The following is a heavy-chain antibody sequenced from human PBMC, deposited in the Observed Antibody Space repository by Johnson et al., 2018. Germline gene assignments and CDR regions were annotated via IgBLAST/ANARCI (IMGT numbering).Heavy chain of an antibody. Sequence: EVQLVQSGGDLVQPGRSLRLSCAASGFTVAEYAMNWVRQAPGKGLEWVSYISSISSDINYADSVKGRFTLSRENAKNSLYLQMNRLRAEDTAVYYCARDYQYYYLDVWGKGTTVSVSS. V-gene: IGHV3-48*01. CDR1: GFTVAEYA. J-gene: IGHJ6*03. CDR3: ARDYQYYYLDV. CDR2: ISSISSDI.